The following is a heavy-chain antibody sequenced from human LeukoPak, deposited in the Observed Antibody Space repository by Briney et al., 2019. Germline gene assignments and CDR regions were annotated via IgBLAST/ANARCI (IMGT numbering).Heavy chain of an antibody. D-gene: IGHD6-6*01. J-gene: IGHJ4*02. V-gene: IGHV4-34*01. CDR3: AREYSSSSGGYCFDY. Sequence: SETLSLTCAVYGGSFSGYYWSWIRQPPGKGLEWIGEINHSGSTNYSPSLKSRVTISVDTSKNQFSLKLSSVTAADTAVYYCAREYSSSSGGYCFDYWGQGTLVTVSS. CDR2: INHSGST. CDR1: GGSFSGYY.